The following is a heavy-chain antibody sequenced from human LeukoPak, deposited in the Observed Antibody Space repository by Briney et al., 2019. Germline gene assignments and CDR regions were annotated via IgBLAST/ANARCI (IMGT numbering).Heavy chain of an antibody. V-gene: IGHV4-34*01. CDR2: INHTGRT. CDR1: GGSFSANY. D-gene: IGHD3-3*01. CDR3: TRDMEYPGAGFDY. Sequence: SETLSLTCAVSGGSFSANYWSWIRQPPGEGPEWIGEINHTGRTNYNPSLKSRVTISVDTSKNQFSLKLTSVAAADTAMYYCTRDMEYPGAGFDYWGQGIPVTVSS. J-gene: IGHJ4*02.